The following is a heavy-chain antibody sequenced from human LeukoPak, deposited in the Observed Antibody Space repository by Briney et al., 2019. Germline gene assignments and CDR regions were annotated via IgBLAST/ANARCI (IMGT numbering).Heavy chain of an antibody. CDR2: IYSGGST. CDR3: VRSDYGDYGD. Sequence: GGSLRLSCVASGFTVSRNYMSWVRQAPGRGLEWVSVIYSGGSTYNADSVKGRFTISGDNSKNTLYLQMNSLRVEDTAVYYCVRSDYGDYGDWGQGTLVTVSS. V-gene: IGHV3-53*01. J-gene: IGHJ4*02. CDR1: GFTVSRNY. D-gene: IGHD4-17*01.